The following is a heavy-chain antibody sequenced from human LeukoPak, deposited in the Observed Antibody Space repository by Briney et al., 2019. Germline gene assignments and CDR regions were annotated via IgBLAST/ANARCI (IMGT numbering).Heavy chain of an antibody. CDR2: INHSGST. CDR1: GGSFSGYY. CDR3: AREEIFGVVYFDY. D-gene: IGHD3-3*01. V-gene: IGHV4-34*01. Sequence: SETLSLTCAVYGGSFSGYYWSWIRQPPGKGLEWIGEINHSGSTNYNPSLKSRVTISVDTSKNQFSLKLSSVTAADTAVYYCAREEIFGVVYFDYWGQGTLVTVSS. J-gene: IGHJ4*02.